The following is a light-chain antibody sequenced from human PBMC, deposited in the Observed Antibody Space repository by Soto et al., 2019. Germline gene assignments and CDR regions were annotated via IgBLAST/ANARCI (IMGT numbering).Light chain of an antibody. CDR3: QQYNNWPYT. Sequence: EIVMTQSPATLSVSPGERAALSCRASQSVRSNFAWYQQKPGQAPRLLVYDASTRATGIPARFSGSGSGTGFTLTISSLQSEDFAVYYCQQYNNWPYTFGQGTKLEIK. CDR1: QSVRSN. J-gene: IGKJ2*01. CDR2: DAS. V-gene: IGKV3-15*01.